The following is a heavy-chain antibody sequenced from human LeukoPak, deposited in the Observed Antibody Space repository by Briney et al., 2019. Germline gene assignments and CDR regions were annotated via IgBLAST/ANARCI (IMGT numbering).Heavy chain of an antibody. V-gene: IGHV1-18*01. D-gene: IGHD6-19*01. CDR1: GYDFTSVG. CDR3: ARAGPSSGWYF. J-gene: IGHJ4*02. CDR2: ISPYNGNT. Sequence: ASVKVSCKASGYDFTSVGITWVRRAPGQGLEWMGWISPYNGNTRYAQKFQGRVAMTTDTSTTTAYMELRGLRFNDTAVYYCARAGPSSGWYFWGQGTLVTVSS.